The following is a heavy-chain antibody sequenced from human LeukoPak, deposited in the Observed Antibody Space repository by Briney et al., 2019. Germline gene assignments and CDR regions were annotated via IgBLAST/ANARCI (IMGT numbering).Heavy chain of an antibody. D-gene: IGHD3-10*01. CDR3: ARGDYGSGTYLWGS. CDR2: MNEYGSEI. Sequence: GGSLRLSCAVSGFIFSDFSMSWVRQAPGKGLEWVAKMNEYGSEIFYVDSVKGRFTISRDNAKNSLYLQMNSLRAEDTAVYYCARGDYGSGTYLWGSWGQGILVTVSP. J-gene: IGHJ5*02. CDR1: GFIFSDFS. V-gene: IGHV3-7*01.